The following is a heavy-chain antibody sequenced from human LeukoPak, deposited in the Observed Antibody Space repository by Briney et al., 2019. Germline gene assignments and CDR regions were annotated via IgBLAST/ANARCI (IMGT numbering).Heavy chain of an antibody. CDR2: ISSSSSYI. V-gene: IGHV3-21*01. Sequence: GGSLRLSCAASGFTFSSYSMNWVGQAPGKWLEWVSSISSSSSYIHSADSVRGRFTISRDNAKNSLFLQMNSLRAEDTAVYYCARDEWGDAFDIWGQGTMVTVFS. CDR3: ARDEWGDAFDI. CDR1: GFTFSSYS. J-gene: IGHJ3*02. D-gene: IGHD1-26*01.